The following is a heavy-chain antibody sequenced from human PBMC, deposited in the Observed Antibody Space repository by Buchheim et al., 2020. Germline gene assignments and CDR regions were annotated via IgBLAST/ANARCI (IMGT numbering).Heavy chain of an antibody. CDR2: IKQEGSER. Sequence: EVQLVDSGGDLVQPGGSLRLSCEASGFTFSDYWMSWVRQAPGKGPEWVASIKQEGSERHYVDSVKGRFTTPGENGRKSVFLQMNSLRGEDTAVYYCARGRRHFDYWGQGTL. J-gene: IGHJ4*02. CDR3: ARGRRHFDY. V-gene: IGHV3-7*04. CDR1: GFTFSDYW.